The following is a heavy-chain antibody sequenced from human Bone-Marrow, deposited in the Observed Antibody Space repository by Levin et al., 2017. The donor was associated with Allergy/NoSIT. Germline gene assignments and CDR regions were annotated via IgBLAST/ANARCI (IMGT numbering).Heavy chain of an antibody. D-gene: IGHD2-15*01. CDR2: IYYSGST. Sequence: SETLSLTCTVSGGSISSYYWSWIRQPPGKGLEWIGYIYYSGSTNYNPSLKSRVTISVDTSKNQFSLKLSSVTAADTAVYYCARHVVWGFDYWGQGTLVTVSS. CDR3: ARHVVWGFDY. J-gene: IGHJ4*02. CDR1: GGSISSYY. V-gene: IGHV4-59*08.